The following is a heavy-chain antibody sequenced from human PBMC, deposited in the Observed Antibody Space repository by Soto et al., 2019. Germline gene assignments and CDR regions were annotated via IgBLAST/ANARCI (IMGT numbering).Heavy chain of an antibody. CDR3: ARHVNDILTGQQLYYYYGMDV. CDR1: GGSISSSSYY. Sequence: SETLSLTCTVSGGSISSSSYYWGXIRQPPGKGLEWIGSIYYSGSTYYNPSLRSRVTISVDTSKNQFSLKLSSVTAADTAVYYCARHVNDILTGQQLYYYYGMDVWGQGTKVTVSS. CDR2: IYYSGST. J-gene: IGHJ6*02. D-gene: IGHD3-9*01. V-gene: IGHV4-39*01.